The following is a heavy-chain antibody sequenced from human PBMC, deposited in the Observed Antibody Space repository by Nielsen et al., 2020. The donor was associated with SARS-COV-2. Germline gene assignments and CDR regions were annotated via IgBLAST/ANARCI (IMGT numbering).Heavy chain of an antibody. CDR2: IYYSGST. Sequence: SETLSLTCTVSGGSVSSGSYYWSWIRQPPGKGLEWIGYIYYSGSTNYNPSLKSRVTISVDTSKNQFSLKLSSVTAADTAVYYCARATMINSSYYFDYWGQGTLVTVSS. J-gene: IGHJ4*02. V-gene: IGHV4-61*01. D-gene: IGHD3-22*01. CDR1: GGSVSSGSYY. CDR3: ARATMINSSYYFDY.